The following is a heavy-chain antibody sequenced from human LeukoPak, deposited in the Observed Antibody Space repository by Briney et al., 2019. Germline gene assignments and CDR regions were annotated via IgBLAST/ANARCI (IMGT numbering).Heavy chain of an antibody. Sequence: GASVKVSCKASVGTFSSYAISWVRQAPGQGLEWMGGIIPIFGTANYAQKFQGRVTITADESTSTAYMEQSSLRSEDTAVYYCARTPRYCSSTSCYFEWYLVNWFDPWGQGTLVTVSS. CDR2: IIPIFGTA. CDR3: ARTPRYCSSTSCYFEWYLVNWFDP. V-gene: IGHV1-69*13. CDR1: VGTFSSYA. J-gene: IGHJ5*02. D-gene: IGHD2-2*01.